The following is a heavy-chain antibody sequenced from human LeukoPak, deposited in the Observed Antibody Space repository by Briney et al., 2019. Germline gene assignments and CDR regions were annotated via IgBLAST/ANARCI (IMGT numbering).Heavy chain of an antibody. CDR1: GGSISSSNW. D-gene: IGHD3-22*01. CDR2: IYHSGST. Sequence: SETLSLTCAVSGGSISSSNWWSWVRQPPGKGLEWIGEIYHSGSTNYNPSLKSRVTISVDTSKNQFSLKLSSVTAADTAVYYCARRVDYYDSSGYYNDAFDIWGQGTMVTVSS. J-gene: IGHJ3*02. CDR3: ARRVDYYDSSGYYNDAFDI. V-gene: IGHV4-4*02.